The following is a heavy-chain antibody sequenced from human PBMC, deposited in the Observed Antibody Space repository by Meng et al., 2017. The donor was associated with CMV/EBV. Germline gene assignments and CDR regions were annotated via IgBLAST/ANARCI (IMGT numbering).Heavy chain of an antibody. CDR3: AKDSGGECDMDV. Sequence: GESLKISCAASGFTFSNYGMHWVRQAPGKGLEWVAFIRYDGSKEDYGDSVQGRLTISRDNSKNTLYLQMNSLRADDTALYYCAKDSGGECDMDVWGQGTTVTVSS. CDR1: GFTFSNYG. J-gene: IGHJ6*02. D-gene: IGHD3-10*01. CDR2: IRYDGSKE. V-gene: IGHV3-30*02.